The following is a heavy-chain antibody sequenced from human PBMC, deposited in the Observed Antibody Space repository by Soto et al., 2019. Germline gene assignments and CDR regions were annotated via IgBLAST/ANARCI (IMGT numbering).Heavy chain of an antibody. Sequence: QVQLVQSGAEVKKPGASVKVSCKASGYPFISYGISWVRQAPGQGLEWMGWINAFNGNTNYAQKLQGRVTMTRDTSTSTAYMELRSLRSDDTAVYYCARDPVAGTYFDYWGQGTLVPVSS. V-gene: IGHV1-18*01. D-gene: IGHD6-19*01. CDR1: GYPFISYG. J-gene: IGHJ4*02. CDR2: INAFNGNT. CDR3: ARDPVAGTYFDY.